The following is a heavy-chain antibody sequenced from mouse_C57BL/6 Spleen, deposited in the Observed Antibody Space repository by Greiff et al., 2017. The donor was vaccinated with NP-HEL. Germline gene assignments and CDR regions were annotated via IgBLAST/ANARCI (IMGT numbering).Heavy chain of an antibody. CDR1: GYTFTSYW. D-gene: IGHD1-1*01. V-gene: IGHV1-50*01. Sequence: QVQLQQPGAELVKPGASVKLSCKASGYTFTSYWMQWVKQRPGQGLEWIGEIDPSDSYTNYNQKFKGKATLTVDTSSSTAYMQLSSLTSEDSAVYYCASSTVVARYYAMDYWGQGTSVTVSS. CDR3: ASSTVVARYYAMDY. CDR2: IDPSDSYT. J-gene: IGHJ4*01.